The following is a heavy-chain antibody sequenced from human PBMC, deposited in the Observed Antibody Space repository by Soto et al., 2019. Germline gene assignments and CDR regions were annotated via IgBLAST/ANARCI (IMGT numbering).Heavy chain of an antibody. CDR2: IYHSGST. V-gene: IGHV4-4*02. CDR1: GGSISSSNW. D-gene: IGHD1-1*01. CDR3: ASHPLNWSDADS. Sequence: SETLSLTCAVSGGSISSSNWWSWVRQPPGKGLEWIGEIYHSGSTNYNPSLKSRVTISVDKSKNQFSLTMKSVTAADTGVYYCASHPLNWSDADSWGQGVLVTVSS. J-gene: IGHJ4*02.